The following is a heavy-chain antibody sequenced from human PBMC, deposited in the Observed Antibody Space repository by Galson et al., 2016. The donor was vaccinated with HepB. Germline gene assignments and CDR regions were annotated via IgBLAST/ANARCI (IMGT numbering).Heavy chain of an antibody. D-gene: IGHD1-14*01. CDR1: GYTFSDYD. Sequence: SVKVSCKASGYTFSDYDFTWVRQASGQGLEWMGWMNPNSGNTNYAQRLRGRIRMTSDASTNTAYMELSSLTSEDTAVYYCARAIRNQLLSEHWGHGTLVTVSS. V-gene: IGHV1-8*01. J-gene: IGHJ4*01. CDR2: MNPNSGNT. CDR3: ARAIRNQLLSEH.